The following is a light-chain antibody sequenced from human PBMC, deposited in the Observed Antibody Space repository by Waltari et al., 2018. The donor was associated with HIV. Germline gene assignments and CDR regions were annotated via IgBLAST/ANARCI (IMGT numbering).Light chain of an antibody. CDR1: QSVSSN. CDR3: QQYKNWPPGYT. V-gene: IGKV3-15*01. Sequence: EIVITQSPATLSVSPGERATLSCRASQSVSSNLTWYQQKPGPAPRLRISGAATRATGIPARFSCSGSGTEFTLTIISLQSEDFAVYYCQQYKNWPPGYTFGQGTKLEIK. J-gene: IGKJ2*01. CDR2: GAA.